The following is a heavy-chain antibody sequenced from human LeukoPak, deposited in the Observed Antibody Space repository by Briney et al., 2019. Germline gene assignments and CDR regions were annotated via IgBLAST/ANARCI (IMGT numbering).Heavy chain of an antibody. D-gene: IGHD2-15*01. J-gene: IGHJ5*02. Sequence: GESLKISCKGSGYSFTSYWIGWVRQMPGKGLEWMGIIYPGDSDTRYSPSFQGQVTISADKSISTAYLQWSSLKAPDTAMYYCARRLGYCSGGSCYGSNWFDPWGQGTLVTVSS. V-gene: IGHV5-51*01. CDR1: GYSFTSYW. CDR3: ARRLGYCSGGSCYGSNWFDP. CDR2: IYPGDSDT.